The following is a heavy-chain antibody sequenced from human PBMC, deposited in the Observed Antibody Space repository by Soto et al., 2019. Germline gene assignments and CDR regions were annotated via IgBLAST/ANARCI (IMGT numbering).Heavy chain of an antibody. D-gene: IGHD4-17*01. J-gene: IGHJ5*02. Sequence: ASVKVSCKASGYTFTSYGISWVRQAPGQGLEWMGWISAYNGNTNYAQKLQGRVTMTTDTSTSTAYMELRSLRSDDAAVYYCARDPVTDGDPPLDGFDPWGQGTLVTVSS. CDR3: ARDPVTDGDPPLDGFDP. CDR1: GYTFTSYG. CDR2: ISAYNGNT. V-gene: IGHV1-18*01.